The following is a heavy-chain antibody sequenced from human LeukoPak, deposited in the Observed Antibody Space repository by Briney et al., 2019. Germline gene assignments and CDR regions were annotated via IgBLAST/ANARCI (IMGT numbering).Heavy chain of an antibody. CDR1: GFTVSSDY. V-gene: IGHV3-53*01. CDR2: IYAGGST. Sequence: GGSLRLSCAASGFTVSSDYMSWVRQAPGKGLEWVSLIYAGGSTYYADSVKGRFTISRDNSKNTLYLQMNSLRAEDTAVYYCAEEHYGTAMVEYYFDYWGQGTLVTVSS. CDR3: AEEHYGTAMVEYYFDY. J-gene: IGHJ4*02. D-gene: IGHD5-18*01.